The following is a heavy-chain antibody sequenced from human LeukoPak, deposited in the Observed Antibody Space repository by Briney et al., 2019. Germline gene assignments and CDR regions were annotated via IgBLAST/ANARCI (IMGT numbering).Heavy chain of an antibody. CDR1: GGSISSSSYY. D-gene: IGHD4-11*01. Sequence: PSETLSLTCTVSGGSISSSSYYWGWIRQPPGKGLEWIGSIYYSGSTYYNPSLKSRVTISVDTSKNQFSLKLSSVTAADTAVYYCARRGPLQYYYYGMDVWGQGTTATVSS. CDR3: ARRGPLQYYYYGMDV. CDR2: IYYSGST. V-gene: IGHV4-39*01. J-gene: IGHJ6*02.